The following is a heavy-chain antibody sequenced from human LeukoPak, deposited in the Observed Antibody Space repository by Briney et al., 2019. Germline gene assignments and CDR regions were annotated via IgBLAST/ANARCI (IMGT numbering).Heavy chain of an antibody. CDR1: GFTFSNAW. J-gene: IGHJ4*02. CDR3: TTEPHDFWSGYYPRYYFDY. V-gene: IGHV3-15*01. CDR2: IKSKTDGGTT. Sequence: GGSLRLSCAASGFTFSNAWMSWVRQAPGKGLEWVGRIKSKTDGGTTDYAAPVKGRFTISRDDSKNTLYLQMNSLKTEDTAVYYCTTEPHDFWSGYYPRYYFDYWGQGTLVTVSS. D-gene: IGHD3-3*01.